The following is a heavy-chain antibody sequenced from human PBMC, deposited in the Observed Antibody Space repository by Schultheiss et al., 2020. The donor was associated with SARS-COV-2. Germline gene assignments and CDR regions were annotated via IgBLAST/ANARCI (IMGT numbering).Heavy chain of an antibody. V-gene: IGHV3-48*04. CDR3: ARWASGVEAAFDI. CDR2: ISSSGSTI. CDR1: GFTFSSYS. Sequence: GGSLRLSCAASGFTFSSYSMNWVRQAPGKGLEWVSYISSSGSTIYYADSVKGRFTISRDNAKNSLYLQMNSLRAEDTAVYYCARWASGVEAAFDIWGQGTMVTVSS. D-gene: IGHD1-26*01. J-gene: IGHJ3*02.